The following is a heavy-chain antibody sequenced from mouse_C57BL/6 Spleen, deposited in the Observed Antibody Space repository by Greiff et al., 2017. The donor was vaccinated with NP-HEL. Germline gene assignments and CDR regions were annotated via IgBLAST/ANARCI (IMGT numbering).Heavy chain of an antibody. J-gene: IGHJ2*01. CDR1: GFSLTSYG. V-gene: IGHV2-2*01. CDR2: IWSGGST. Sequence: VMLVESGPGLVQPSQSLSITCTVSGFSLTSYGVHWVRQSPGKGLEWLGVIWSGGSTDYNAAFISRLSISKDNSKSQVFFKMNSLQADDTAIYYCARTPIYDGYYAYFDYWGQGTTLTVSS. CDR3: ARTPIYDGYYAYFDY. D-gene: IGHD2-3*01.